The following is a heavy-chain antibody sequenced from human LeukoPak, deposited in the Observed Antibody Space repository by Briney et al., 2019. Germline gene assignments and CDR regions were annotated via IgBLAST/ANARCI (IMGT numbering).Heavy chain of an antibody. CDR1: GYSFSDYY. Sequence: GGSLRLSCAVSGYSFSDYYMSWMRQAPGKGLEWVSYISPSGSATYYADSVKGRFTISRDNAKNSLYLQMNSLRAEDTAVYYCARESEVGATFDYWGQGTLVTVSS. J-gene: IGHJ4*02. CDR3: ARESEVGATFDY. D-gene: IGHD1-26*01. V-gene: IGHV3-11*01. CDR2: ISPSGSAT.